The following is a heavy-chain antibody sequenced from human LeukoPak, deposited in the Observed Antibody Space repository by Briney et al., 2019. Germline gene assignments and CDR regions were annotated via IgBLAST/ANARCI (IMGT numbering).Heavy chain of an antibody. CDR2: INTDGSTT. CDR1: GFTFSSYW. Sequence: GGSLRLSCAASGFTFSSYWMHWVRQAPGKGLVWISRINTDGSTTHYADSVKGRFTISRDNAKNTLSLQMNSLRAEDAAVYYCARDLKWEPDYWGQGTLVTVSS. CDR3: ARDLKWEPDY. J-gene: IGHJ4*02. D-gene: IGHD1-26*01. V-gene: IGHV3-74*01.